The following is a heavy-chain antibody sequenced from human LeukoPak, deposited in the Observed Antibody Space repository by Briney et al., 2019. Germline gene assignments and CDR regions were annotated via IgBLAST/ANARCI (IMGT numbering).Heavy chain of an antibody. CDR3: ARDRNVYGSGSAPYYFDY. CDR1: GGSFSGYY. J-gene: IGHJ4*02. V-gene: IGHV4-34*01. Sequence: PSETLSLTCAVYGGSFSGYYWSWIRQPPGKGLEWIGEINHSGSTNYNPSLKSRVIISVDTSKNQFSLKLSSVTAADTAVYYCARDRNVYGSGSAPYYFDYWGQGTLVTVSS. CDR2: INHSGST. D-gene: IGHD3-10*01.